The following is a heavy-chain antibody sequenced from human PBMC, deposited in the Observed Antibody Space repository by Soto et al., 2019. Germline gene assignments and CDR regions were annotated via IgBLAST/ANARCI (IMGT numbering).Heavy chain of an antibody. CDR3: ARGVTAGVDY. Sequence: QVQLVQSGAEVREPGASVKVSCKASGYSLTSLDINWVRQTTGQGLEWMGWMQPSSGRTGYAQKFQGRVTMTRVTSINTAYMELSSLTSDDTAFYYCARGVTAGVDYWGQGTLVTVSS. J-gene: IGHJ4*02. V-gene: IGHV1-8*01. D-gene: IGHD1-26*01. CDR2: MQPSSGRT. CDR1: GYSLTSLD.